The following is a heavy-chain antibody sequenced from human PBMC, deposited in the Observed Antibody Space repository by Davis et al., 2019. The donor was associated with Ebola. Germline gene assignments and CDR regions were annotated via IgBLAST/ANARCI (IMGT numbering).Heavy chain of an antibody. J-gene: IGHJ4*02. CDR2: ISASGATT. V-gene: IGHV3-23*01. Sequence: GGSLRLSCAASGFTFRSYAMSWVRQAPGKGLEWVSAISASGATTYYADSVKGRFTISRDNSKDTLYLQMNSLRAEDTAVYYCARDHYGDYLLWYDYWGQGTLVTVSS. CDR1: GFTFRSYA. CDR3: ARDHYGDYLLWYDY. D-gene: IGHD4-17*01.